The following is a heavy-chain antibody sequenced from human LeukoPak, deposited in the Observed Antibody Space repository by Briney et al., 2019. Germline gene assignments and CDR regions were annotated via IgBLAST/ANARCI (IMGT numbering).Heavy chain of an antibody. J-gene: IGHJ4*02. V-gene: IGHV3-48*03. Sequence: GGSLRLSCAASGFTFSSYEMNWVRQAPGKGLEWVSYISSSGSTIYYADPVKGRFTISRDNAKNSLYLQMNSLRAEDTAVYYCARDYAGSYEGVDYWGQGTLVTVSS. CDR2: ISSSGSTI. CDR3: ARDYAGSYEGVDY. CDR1: GFTFSSYE. D-gene: IGHD3-10*01.